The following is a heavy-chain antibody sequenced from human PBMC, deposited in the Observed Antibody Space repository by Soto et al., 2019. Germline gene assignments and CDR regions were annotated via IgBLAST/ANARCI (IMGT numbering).Heavy chain of an antibody. CDR1: GYSFTTFW. CDR2: IYPGDSDT. J-gene: IGHJ4*02. Sequence: PGESLKISCKGSGYSFTTFWIAWVRQMPGKGLEWMGIIYPGDSDTRNSPSFEGQVTMSVDKSINTAYLQWRSLTASDTAMFYCARLHFDSSAYFYFDYWGQGTLVTVSS. D-gene: IGHD3-22*01. V-gene: IGHV5-51*01. CDR3: ARLHFDSSAYFYFDY.